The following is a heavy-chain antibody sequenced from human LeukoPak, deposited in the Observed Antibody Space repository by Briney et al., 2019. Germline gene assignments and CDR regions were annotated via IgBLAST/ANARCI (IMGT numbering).Heavy chain of an antibody. CDR2: IYYSGST. V-gene: IGHV4-39*07. CDR1: GGSISSSSYY. CDR3: ASSGPADY. J-gene: IGHJ4*02. Sequence: KASETLSLTCTVSGGSISSSSYYWGWIRQPPGKGLEWIGSIYYSGSTYYNPSLKSRVTISVDTSKNQFSLKLSSVTAADTAEYYCASSGPADYWGQGTLVTVSS. D-gene: IGHD6-19*01.